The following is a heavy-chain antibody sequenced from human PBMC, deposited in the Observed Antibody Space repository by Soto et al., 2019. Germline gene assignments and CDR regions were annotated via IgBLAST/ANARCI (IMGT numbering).Heavy chain of an antibody. D-gene: IGHD1-26*01. CDR3: TRGHRADSSGTGDH. V-gene: IGHV3-74*01. CDR2: ISDDVTTT. J-gene: IGHJ4*02. Sequence: GGSLRLSCVVSGFTFSMYWMHWVRQVPGQSPFWVSRISDDVTTTNYADSVRGRFTISRDNSKNTLYLQMNNLKPDDTAIYYCTRGHRADSSGTGDHWGQGTRVTVSS. CDR1: GFTFSMYW.